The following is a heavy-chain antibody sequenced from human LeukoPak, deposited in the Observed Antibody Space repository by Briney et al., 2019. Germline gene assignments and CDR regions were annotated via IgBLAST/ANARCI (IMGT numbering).Heavy chain of an antibody. CDR1: GFTFDDYA. CDR2: ISWNSGSI. V-gene: IGHV3-9*03. D-gene: IGHD3-3*01. J-gene: IGHJ4*02. CDR3: AKEGKYYDDFDY. Sequence: LAGRSLRLSCAASGFTFDDYAMHWVRQAPGKGLEWVSGISWNSGSIGYADSVKVRFTISRDNAKNSLYLQMNSLRAEDMALYYCAKEGKYYDDFDYWGQGTLVTVSS.